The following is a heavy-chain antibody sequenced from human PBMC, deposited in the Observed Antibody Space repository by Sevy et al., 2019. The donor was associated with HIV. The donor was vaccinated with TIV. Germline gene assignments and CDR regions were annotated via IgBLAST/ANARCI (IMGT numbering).Heavy chain of an antibody. CDR1: GFTFSSYG. V-gene: IGHV3-30*18. Sequence: GESLKISCAASGFTFSSYGMHWVRQAPGKGLEWVAVISYDGSNKYYADSVKGRFTISRDNSKNTLYLQMNSLRAEDTAVYYCAKVSDYDFWSGYPFDYWGQGTLVTVSS. J-gene: IGHJ4*02. CDR3: AKVSDYDFWSGYPFDY. CDR2: ISYDGSNK. D-gene: IGHD3-3*01.